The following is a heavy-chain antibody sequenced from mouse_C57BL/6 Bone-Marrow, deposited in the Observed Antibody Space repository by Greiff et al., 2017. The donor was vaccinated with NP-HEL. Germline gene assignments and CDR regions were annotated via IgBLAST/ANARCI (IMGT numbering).Heavy chain of an antibody. J-gene: IGHJ3*01. Sequence: EVQGVESGEGLVKPGGSLKLSCAASGFTFSSYAMSWVRQTPEKRLEWVAYISSGGDYIYYADTVKGRFTISRDNARNTLYLQMSSLKSEDTAMYYCTRDRDYSNSHWGQGTLVTVSA. D-gene: IGHD2-5*01. V-gene: IGHV5-9-1*02. CDR1: GFTFSSYA. CDR3: TRDRDYSNSH. CDR2: ISSGGDYI.